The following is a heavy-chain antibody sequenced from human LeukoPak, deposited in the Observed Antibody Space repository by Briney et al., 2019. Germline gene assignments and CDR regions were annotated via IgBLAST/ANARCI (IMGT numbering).Heavy chain of an antibody. J-gene: IGHJ5*02. V-gene: IGHV3-7*01. Sequence: GGSLRLSCVDSGFTFSSHWMSWVRQAPGKGLEWVANIKQDGSDKYYVDSVKGRFTISRDNAKNSLYLQMNSLRAEDTAVYYCAKEEVTTVTTGFDPWGQGTLVTVSS. D-gene: IGHD4-17*01. CDR2: IKQDGSDK. CDR3: AKEEVTTVTTGFDP. CDR1: GFTFSSHW.